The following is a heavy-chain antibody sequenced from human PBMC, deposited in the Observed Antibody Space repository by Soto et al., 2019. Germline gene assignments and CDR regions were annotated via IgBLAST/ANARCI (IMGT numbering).Heavy chain of an antibody. Sequence: QVQLVQSGAEVKKPGASVKVSCKASGYTFTSYGVSWVRQAPGQGLEWMGWISAYNGNTNYAQKLQGRVTMTTDTSTSTAYMELRSLRADDTAVYYCAREGGFKDYGGNSDFDYWGQGTLVTVSS. V-gene: IGHV1-18*01. CDR3: AREGGFKDYGGNSDFDY. D-gene: IGHD4-17*01. CDR2: ISAYNGNT. J-gene: IGHJ4*02. CDR1: GYTFTSYG.